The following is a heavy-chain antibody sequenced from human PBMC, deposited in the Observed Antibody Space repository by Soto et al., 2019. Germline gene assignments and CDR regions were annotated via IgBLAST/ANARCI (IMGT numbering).Heavy chain of an antibody. CDR1: GYTFNTYF. V-gene: IGHV1-18*01. CDR2: ISPHNGNT. Sequence: HVLLVQSGGELKKPGTSVKVSCNTSGYTFNTYFITWVRQAPGQGLEWMGWISPHNGNTNYAEKFQCRVTMTADTITKTAYMELSNLRFDDTAVYYCARDTSNSFDYWGQGTPVTVSS. D-gene: IGHD2-2*01. CDR3: ARDTSNSFDY. J-gene: IGHJ4*02.